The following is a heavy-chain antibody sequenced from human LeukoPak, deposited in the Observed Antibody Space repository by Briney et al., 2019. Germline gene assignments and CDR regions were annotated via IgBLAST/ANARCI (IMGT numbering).Heavy chain of an antibody. V-gene: IGHV1-18*01. J-gene: IGHJ6*03. CDR1: GYTFTNFG. CDR3: ARLDGTYHRAYYYFYYMDV. D-gene: IGHD3/OR15-3a*01. CDR2: ISVKNGNT. Sequence: ASVKVSCKASGYTFTNFGISWVRQAPGEGLEWMGWISVKNGNTNYAQKVQGRVTMTTDTSTSTAYMELRSLRSDDTAVYYCARLDGTYHRAYYYFYYMDVWGEGTTVTASS.